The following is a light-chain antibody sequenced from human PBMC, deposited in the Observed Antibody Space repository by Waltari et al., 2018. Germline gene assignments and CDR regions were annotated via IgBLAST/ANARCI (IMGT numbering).Light chain of an antibody. V-gene: IGKV1-12*01. CDR2: GVS. CDR3: QQPYSLPLT. J-gene: IGKJ4*01. CDR1: QAINNW. Sequence: DIQMTQSPSSVSASVGDRVTIACRASQAINNWLVWYQQKPWKPPRLLLNGVSSLASGVPSRFSGSGSGTDFTLTISSLQPEDFATYYCQQPYSLPLTFGGGTNVEI.